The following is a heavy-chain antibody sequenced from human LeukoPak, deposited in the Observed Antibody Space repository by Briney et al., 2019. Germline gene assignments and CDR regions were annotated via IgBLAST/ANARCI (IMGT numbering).Heavy chain of an antibody. Sequence: GGSLRLSCVASGFTFSGYTMNWVRRAPGKGLEWVSSITSSSTYIYYADSVRGRFTISRDNAKNSLYLQMNSLRAEDTAVYYCARDSVRHLDYWGQGTLVTVSS. J-gene: IGHJ4*02. V-gene: IGHV3-21*01. D-gene: IGHD5/OR15-5a*01. CDR2: ITSSSTYI. CDR3: ARDSVRHLDY. CDR1: GFTFSGYT.